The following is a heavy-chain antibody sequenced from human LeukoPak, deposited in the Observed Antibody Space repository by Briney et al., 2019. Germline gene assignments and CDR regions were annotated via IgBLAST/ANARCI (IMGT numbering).Heavy chain of an antibody. CDR3: ARGYGGFDY. V-gene: IGHV3-23*01. CDR2: LSGSGGST. D-gene: IGHD4-23*01. CDR1: GSTFSNYG. J-gene: IGHJ4*02. Sequence: PGGSLRLSRAASGSTFSNYGMTWVRQAPGKGLEWVSGLSGSGGSTYYADSVKGRFTISRDNSKNTLYLQMNSLRAEDTAVYYCARGYGGFDYWGQGTLVTVSS.